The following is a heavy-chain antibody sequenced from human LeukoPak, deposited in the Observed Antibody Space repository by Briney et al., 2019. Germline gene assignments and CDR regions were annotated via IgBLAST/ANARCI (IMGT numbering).Heavy chain of an antibody. CDR3: ARAIQIRSYGMDV. CDR1: GGSISGYY. J-gene: IGHJ6*02. D-gene: IGHD3-16*02. Sequence: SETLSLTCTVSGGSISGYYWSWIRQPPGKGLEWIGYIYYSGSTNYNPSLKSRVTISVDTSKSQFSLKLSSVTAADTAVYYCARAIQIRSYGMDVWGQGTTVTVSS. V-gene: IGHV4-59*01. CDR2: IYYSGST.